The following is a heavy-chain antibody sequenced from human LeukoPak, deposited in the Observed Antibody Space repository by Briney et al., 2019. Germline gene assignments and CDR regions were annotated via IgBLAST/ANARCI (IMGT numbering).Heavy chain of an antibody. D-gene: IGHD6-6*01. Sequence: SETLSLTCAVSGGSISSSNWWGWVRQPPGKGLEWIGEIYHSGSTNYNPSLKSRVTISVDKSKNQFSLKLSSVTAADTAVYYCARDTARYSSSSVDYWGQGTLVTVSS. CDR2: IYHSGST. CDR3: ARDTARYSSSSVDY. CDR1: GGSISSSNW. J-gene: IGHJ4*02. V-gene: IGHV4-4*02.